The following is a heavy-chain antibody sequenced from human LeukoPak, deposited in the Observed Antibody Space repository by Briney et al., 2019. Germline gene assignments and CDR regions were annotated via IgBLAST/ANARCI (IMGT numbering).Heavy chain of an antibody. CDR2: ISGSRSYI. Sequence: GGSLRLSCAASGFTFSSYSMNWVRQAPGKGLEWVSYISGSRSYIYYADSVKGLFTISRNTAKNSLYLQINIMRAETTAVNYCARVRAGDIGMKDAFEIWGQGTMVTVSS. J-gene: IGHJ3*02. CDR1: GFTFSSYS. V-gene: IGHV3-21*05. D-gene: IGHD2-15*01. CDR3: ARVRAGDIGMKDAFEI.